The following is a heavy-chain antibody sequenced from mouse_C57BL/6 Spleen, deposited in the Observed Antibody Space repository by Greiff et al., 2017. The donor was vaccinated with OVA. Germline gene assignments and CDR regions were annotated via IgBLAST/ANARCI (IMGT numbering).Heavy chain of an antibody. J-gene: IGHJ4*01. CDR1: GFTFSSYA. CDR2: ISDGGSYT. V-gene: IGHV5-4*01. CDR3: ARDHSSGYYYAMDY. D-gene: IGHD3-2*02. Sequence: DVQLVESGGGLVKPGGSLKLSCAASGFTFSSYAMSWVRQTPEKRLEWVATISDGGSYTYYPDNVKGRFTISRDNAKNNLYLQMSHLKSEDTAMYYCARDHSSGYYYAMDYWGQGTSVTVSS.